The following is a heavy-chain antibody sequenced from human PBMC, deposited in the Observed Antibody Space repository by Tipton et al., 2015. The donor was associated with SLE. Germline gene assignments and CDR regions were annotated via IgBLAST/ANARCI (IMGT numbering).Heavy chain of an antibody. CDR1: GGSISSYY. J-gene: IGHJ4*02. CDR2: IYTSGST. Sequence: TLSLTCTVSGGSISSYYWSWIRQPPGKGLAWIGYIYTSGSTNNNPSPKSRVTISVDTSKNQFSLKLSSVTAADTAVYYCARGYSNSKSYYFDYWGQGTLVTVSS. CDR3: ARGYSNSKSYYFDY. D-gene: IGHD4-11*01. V-gene: IGHV4-4*08.